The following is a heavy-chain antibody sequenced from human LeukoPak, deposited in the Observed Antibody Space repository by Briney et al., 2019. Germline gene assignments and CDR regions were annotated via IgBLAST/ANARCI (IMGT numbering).Heavy chain of an antibody. CDR3: ARDGDGWVDIEY. J-gene: IGHJ4*02. CDR1: GFTFRTYW. V-gene: IGHV3-74*01. Sequence: QPGRSLRLSCVVSGFTFRTYWMHWVRQTPGNGLVWLSRLSSDGRDVKYAESVKGRFTISRDNAKNTLYLQMNSLRVEDTAVYYCARDGDGWVDIEYWGQGTLVTVSS. CDR2: LSSDGRDV. D-gene: IGHD6-19*01.